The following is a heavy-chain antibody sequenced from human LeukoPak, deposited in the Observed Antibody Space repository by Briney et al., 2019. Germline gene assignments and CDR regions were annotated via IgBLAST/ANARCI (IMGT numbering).Heavy chain of an antibody. Sequence: SETLSLTCAVYGGSFSVYYWGWIRHPPGKGLEWIGEINHSGSTNYNPSLKSRVTISVDTSKNQFSLKLSSVTAADTAVYYCARGLDEWGQGTLVTVSS. CDR2: INHSGST. CDR3: ARGLDE. V-gene: IGHV4-34*01. J-gene: IGHJ4*02. CDR1: GGSFSVYY.